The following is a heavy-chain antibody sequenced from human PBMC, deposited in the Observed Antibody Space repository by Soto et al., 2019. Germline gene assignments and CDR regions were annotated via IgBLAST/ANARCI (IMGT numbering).Heavy chain of an antibody. CDR2: ISSSSSYI. CDR1: GFTFSSYS. J-gene: IGHJ4*02. D-gene: IGHD3-10*01. Sequence: PVGSLRLSCAASGFTFSSYSMNLVRQAPGKGLEWVSSISSSSSYIYYADSVKGRFTISRDNAKNSLYLQMNSLRAEDTAVYYCARVPQGRYYGSTYWGQGTLVTVSS. CDR3: ARVPQGRYYGSTY. V-gene: IGHV3-21*01.